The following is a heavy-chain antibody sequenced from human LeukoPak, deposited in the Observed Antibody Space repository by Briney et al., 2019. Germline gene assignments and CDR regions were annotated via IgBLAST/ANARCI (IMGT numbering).Heavy chain of an antibody. V-gene: IGHV3-23*01. CDR2: ISGSGGST. CDR1: GFTFSNYA. D-gene: IGHD1-26*01. CDR3: AKEYLGAIPDAFDI. J-gene: IGHJ3*02. Sequence: PGGSLRLSCAASGFTFSNYAMSWVRQAPGKRLECVSAISGSGGSTYYAVSVKGRFTISRDNSKNTLYLQMNSLRAEGTAVYYCAKEYLGAIPDAFDIWGQGPMVPVSS.